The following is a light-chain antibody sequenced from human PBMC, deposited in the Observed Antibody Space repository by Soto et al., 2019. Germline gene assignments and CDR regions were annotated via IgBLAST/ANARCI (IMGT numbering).Light chain of an antibody. CDR2: RAS. Sequence: EIVLTQSPGTLSWSPGERATLSCRTSQSVSRNYFAWYQQKPGQAPRLLIYRASSRAPGIPDRFSGSGSGTDFTLSIARLEPEDFAVYYCQQYGSSPTWTFGQGTKVEIK. V-gene: IGKV3-20*01. J-gene: IGKJ1*01. CDR1: QSVSRNY. CDR3: QQYGSSPTWT.